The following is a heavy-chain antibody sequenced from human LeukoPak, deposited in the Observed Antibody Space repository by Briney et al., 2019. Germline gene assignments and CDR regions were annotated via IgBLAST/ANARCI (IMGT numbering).Heavy chain of an antibody. Sequence: GGSLRLSCAASGFTFSSYAMSRVCQAPGKGLEWVSAISGSGGSTYYADSVKGRFTISRDNSKNTLYLQMNSLRAEDTAVYYCAKDILTGYPSSLTFDYWGQGTLVTVSS. V-gene: IGHV3-23*01. J-gene: IGHJ4*02. CDR1: GFTFSSYA. D-gene: IGHD3-9*01. CDR2: ISGSGGST. CDR3: AKDILTGYPSSLTFDY.